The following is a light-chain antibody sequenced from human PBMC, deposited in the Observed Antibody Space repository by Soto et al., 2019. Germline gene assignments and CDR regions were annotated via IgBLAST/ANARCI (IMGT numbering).Light chain of an antibody. V-gene: IGKV3-11*01. CDR2: DAS. CDR1: ESIGKF. CDR3: QQRSNMPPT. J-gene: IGKJ5*01. Sequence: EVVLTQSPATLSLSPGERVTLSCSASESIGKFLAWYRQIPGQAPRLLIYDASNRATGIPDRFSGGGSGTDFTLTISSLEPEDFALYYCQQRSNMPPTFGQGTRVEIK.